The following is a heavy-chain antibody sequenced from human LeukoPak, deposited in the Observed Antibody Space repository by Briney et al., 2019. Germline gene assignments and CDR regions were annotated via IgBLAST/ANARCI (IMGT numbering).Heavy chain of an antibody. Sequence: SETLSLTCAVYGGSFSGYYWSWIRQPPGKGLEWIGEINHSGSTNYNPSLKSQVTISVDTSKNQFSLKLSSVTAADTAVYYCASLTPRKTGFAYWYFDLWGRGTLVTVSS. CDR2: INHSGST. D-gene: IGHD1-1*01. CDR3: ASLTPRKTGFAYWYFDL. J-gene: IGHJ2*01. V-gene: IGHV4-34*01. CDR1: GGSFSGYY.